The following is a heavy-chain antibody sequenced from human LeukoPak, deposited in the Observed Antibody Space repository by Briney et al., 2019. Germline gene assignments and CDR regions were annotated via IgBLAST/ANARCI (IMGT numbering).Heavy chain of an antibody. Sequence: GASVKVSCKASGYTFSSYAISWVRQAPGQGLEWMGRIIPILGIANYAQKFQGRVTITADKPTSTAYMELSSLRSEDTAVYYCARDTLVDTAMVRNYYGMDVWGQGTTVTVSS. CDR1: GYTFSSYA. V-gene: IGHV1-69*04. CDR2: IIPILGIA. J-gene: IGHJ6*02. CDR3: ARDTLVDTAMVRNYYGMDV. D-gene: IGHD5-18*01.